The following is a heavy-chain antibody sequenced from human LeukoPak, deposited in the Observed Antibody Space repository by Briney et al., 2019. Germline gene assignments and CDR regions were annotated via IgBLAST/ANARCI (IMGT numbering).Heavy chain of an antibody. CDR3: ARWSGSVTARNYCYYMDV. CDR2: IYTSGTT. D-gene: IGHD6-6*01. J-gene: IGHJ6*03. V-gene: IGHV4-61*02. CDR1: GGSVRRGNYY. Sequence: TSQTLSVTCTVSGGSVRRGNYYWTWIRQPAGSGLEWIGRIYTSGTTDYNPSLRTRVTVSVDASRNQFSLNLSSVTAADTAVYYCARWSGSVTARNYCYYMDVWGEGTTVTVSS.